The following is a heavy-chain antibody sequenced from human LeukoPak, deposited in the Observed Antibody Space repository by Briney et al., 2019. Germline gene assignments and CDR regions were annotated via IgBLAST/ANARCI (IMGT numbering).Heavy chain of an antibody. V-gene: IGHV3-13*01. CDR2: IGTAGDT. CDR3: ARAICSSTSCYLDY. Sequence: AGSLRLSCAASGFTFSSYDMHWVRQATGKGLEWVSAIGTAGDTYYPGSVKGRFTISRENAKNSLYLQMNSLRAGDTAVYYCARAICSSTSCYLDYWGQGTLVTVSS. J-gene: IGHJ4*02. D-gene: IGHD2-2*01. CDR1: GFTFSSYD.